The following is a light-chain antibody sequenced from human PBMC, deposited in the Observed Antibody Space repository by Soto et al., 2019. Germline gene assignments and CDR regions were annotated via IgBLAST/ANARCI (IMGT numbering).Light chain of an antibody. J-gene: IGKJ1*01. CDR1: QTVSSN. CDR2: NAS. V-gene: IGKV3-15*01. CDR3: QQYNNWPPWT. Sequence: EIVMTQSPAALSVSPGERATLSCKASQTVSSNLAWYQQKPGQAPRLLIYNASTRATGIPARFSGSGSGTDFTLTISILQSEDFAIYYCQQYNNWPPWTCGQGTKVESK.